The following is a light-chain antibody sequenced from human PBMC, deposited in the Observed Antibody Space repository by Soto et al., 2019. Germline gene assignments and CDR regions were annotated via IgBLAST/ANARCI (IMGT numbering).Light chain of an antibody. CDR2: GAS. CDR3: QQRSNWPPYT. J-gene: IGKJ2*01. Sequence: EIVLTQSPATLSLSPGERATLSCRASQSVSSYLAWYQQKPGQAPRLLIYGASNRATGIPARFSGSGSATDFTLTISSLEPEDFAVYYCQQRSNWPPYTFGQGTKLEIK. V-gene: IGKV3-11*01. CDR1: QSVSSY.